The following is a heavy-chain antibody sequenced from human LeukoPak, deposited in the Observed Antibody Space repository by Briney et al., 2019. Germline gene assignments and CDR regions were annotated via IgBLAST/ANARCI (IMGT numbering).Heavy chain of an antibody. J-gene: IGHJ3*02. Sequence: SETLSLTCTVSGGAISSYYWSWIRQPPGKGLEWIGYIYYSGSTNYNPSLKSRVTISVDTSKNQFSLKLSSVTAADTAVYYCARNLVVNDAFDIWGQGTMVTVSS. CDR2: IYYSGST. D-gene: IGHD2-15*01. CDR1: GGAISSYY. CDR3: ARNLVVNDAFDI. V-gene: IGHV4-59*01.